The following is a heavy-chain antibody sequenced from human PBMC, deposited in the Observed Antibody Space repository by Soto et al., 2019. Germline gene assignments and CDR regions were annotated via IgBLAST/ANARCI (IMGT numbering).Heavy chain of an antibody. V-gene: IGHV4-31*03. CDR2: NYYSGTT. CDR1: GGSIRSGGYN. D-gene: IGHD6-19*01. Sequence: QVQLQESGPGLVKPSQTLSLTCTVSGGSIRSGGYNWSWIRQHPVKGLEWIGYNYYSGTTYYNPSLKSRVTISVDASKNQFSLRLTYVTAADPAVYYCARVNPGQGLVKYWGQGTLVTVSS. CDR3: ARVNPGQGLVKY. J-gene: IGHJ4*02.